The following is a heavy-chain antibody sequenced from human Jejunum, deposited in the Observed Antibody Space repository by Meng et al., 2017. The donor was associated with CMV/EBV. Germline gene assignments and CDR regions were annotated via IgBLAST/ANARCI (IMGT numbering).Heavy chain of an antibody. CDR2: IYPGDLDI. D-gene: IGHD6-13*01. J-gene: IGHJ5*02. CDR3: VRRDSSSWHNYFDL. CDR1: GYIFNRYW. V-gene: IGHV5-51*01. Sequence: SGYIFNRYWLAWRRQMPGKGLEWMGMIYPGDLDIRYSPSFQGQVTISVDRSISTVYLEWSSLKASDTAMYYCVRRDSSSWHNYFDLWGQGTLVTVSS.